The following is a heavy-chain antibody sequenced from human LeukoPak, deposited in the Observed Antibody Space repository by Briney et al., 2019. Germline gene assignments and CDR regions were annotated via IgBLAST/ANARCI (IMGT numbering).Heavy chain of an antibody. CDR2: IYYSGST. J-gene: IGHJ4*02. CDR1: GGSISSGDYY. CDR3: ARESSGEYYFDY. D-gene: IGHD3-10*01. Sequence: SQTLSLTCTVSGGSISSGDYYWSWIRQPPGKGLEWIGYIYYSGSTYYNPSLKGRVTISVDTSKNQFSLKQSSVTAADTAVYYCARESSGEYYFDYWGQGTLVTVSS. V-gene: IGHV4-30-4*01.